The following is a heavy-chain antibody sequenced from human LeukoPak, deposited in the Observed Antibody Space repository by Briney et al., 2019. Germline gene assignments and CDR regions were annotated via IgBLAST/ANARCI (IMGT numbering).Heavy chain of an antibody. CDR3: ARNSGSYPDY. CDR2: ISAYNGNT. J-gene: IGHJ4*02. CDR1: GYTFTSYG. Sequence: GASVKVSCKASGYTFTSYGISWVRQAPCQGLEWMGWISAYNGNTNYAQKFQGRVTMTTDTSTFTAYMELRSPISDDTAVYYCARNSGSYPDYWGQGTLVTVSS. D-gene: IGHD1-26*01. V-gene: IGHV1-18*01.